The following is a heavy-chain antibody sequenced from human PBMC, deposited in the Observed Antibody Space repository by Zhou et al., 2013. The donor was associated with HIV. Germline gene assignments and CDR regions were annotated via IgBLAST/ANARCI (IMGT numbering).Heavy chain of an antibody. Sequence: QVQLVQSGTEVKKPGSSVRVPCKASGVTFNRYAVNWVRQTPGQGLYWIGGTIPSFHITNYAKTLQGRVTITSDESTNTAYMELSRLQPEDTAVYYCARWVGANTAWFAPWGQGTRVTVYS. V-gene: IGHV1-69*05. J-gene: IGHJ5*02. CDR1: GVTFNRYA. CDR3: ARWVGANTAWFAP. D-gene: IGHD1-26*01. CDR2: TIPSFHIT.